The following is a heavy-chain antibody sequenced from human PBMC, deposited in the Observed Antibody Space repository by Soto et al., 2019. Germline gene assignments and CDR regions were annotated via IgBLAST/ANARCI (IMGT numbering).Heavy chain of an antibody. Sequence: PSETLSLTCTVSGGSISSYYWSWIRQPPGKGLEWIGYIYYSGSTNYNPSLKSRVTISVDTSKNQFSLKLSSVTAADTAVYYCARLYRVEWELLHEWFDHWGQGTLVTVSS. V-gene: IGHV4-59*01. CDR3: ARLYRVEWELLHEWFDH. J-gene: IGHJ5*02. D-gene: IGHD1-26*01. CDR2: IYYSGST. CDR1: GGSISSYY.